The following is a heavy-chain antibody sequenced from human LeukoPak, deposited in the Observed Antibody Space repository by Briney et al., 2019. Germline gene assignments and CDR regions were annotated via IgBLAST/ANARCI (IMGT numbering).Heavy chain of an antibody. CDR2: INTDNGDT. Sequence: ASVKVSCKASGYSFSTYGLSWLRQAPGQGLEWMGWINTDNGDTNYAQKFQGRVTMTRDTSTSTVYMELSSLRSEDTAVYYCARLEATINGMDVWGQGTTVTVSS. V-gene: IGHV1-18*04. CDR1: GYSFSTYG. CDR3: ARLEATINGMDV. J-gene: IGHJ6*02. D-gene: IGHD5-12*01.